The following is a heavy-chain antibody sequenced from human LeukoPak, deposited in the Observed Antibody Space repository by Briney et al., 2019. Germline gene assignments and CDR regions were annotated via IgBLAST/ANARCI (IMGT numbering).Heavy chain of an antibody. D-gene: IGHD3-3*01. Sequence: PGGSLRLSCAASGFTSSSYAMSWVRQAPGKGLEWVSAISGSGGSTYYADSVKGRFTISRDNSKNTLYLQMNSLRAEDTAVYYCAKSRTITIFGVVIKGPAFDIWGQGTMVTVSS. CDR1: GFTSSSYA. CDR3: AKSRTITIFGVVIKGPAFDI. V-gene: IGHV3-23*01. J-gene: IGHJ3*02. CDR2: ISGSGGST.